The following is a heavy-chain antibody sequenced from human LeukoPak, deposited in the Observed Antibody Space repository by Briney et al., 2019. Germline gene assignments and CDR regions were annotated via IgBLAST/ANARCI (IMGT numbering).Heavy chain of an antibody. CDR1: GFTVSSNY. Sequence: GGSLRLSCAASGFTVSSNYMSWVRQAPGKGLEWVSVIYSGGSTYYADSVKGRFTISRDNSKNTLYLQMNSLRAEDTAVHYCARDLYGSGSYAYYYGMDVWGQGTTVTVSS. V-gene: IGHV3-66*01. J-gene: IGHJ6*02. CDR2: IYSGGST. CDR3: ARDLYGSGSYAYYYGMDV. D-gene: IGHD3-10*01.